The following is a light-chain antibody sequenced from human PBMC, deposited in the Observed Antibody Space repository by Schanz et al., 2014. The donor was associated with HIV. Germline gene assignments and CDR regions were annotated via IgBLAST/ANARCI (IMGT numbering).Light chain of an antibody. CDR2: SNN. Sequence: QSVLTQPPSVSGAPGQSITVPCSENSSNFGAGYDVHWYQELPGTAPKLLIYSNNNRPSGVPDRFSGSKSGTSASLAITGLQAEDEADYYCQSYDSSLSGVVFGGGTQLTVL. V-gene: IGLV1-40*01. CDR3: QSYDSSLSGVV. J-gene: IGLJ2*01. CDR1: SSNFGAGYD.